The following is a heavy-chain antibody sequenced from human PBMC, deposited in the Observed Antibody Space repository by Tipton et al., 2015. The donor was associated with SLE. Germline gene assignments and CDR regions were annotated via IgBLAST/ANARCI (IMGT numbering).Heavy chain of an antibody. Sequence: QSGPEVKKPGESLKISCKGSGYKFTSYWIGWVRQMPGKGLEWMGIIYPADSDVRYSPSFQGQVTISADKSISTAYLQWDSLKASDTAIYYCARLSSSWFYWGQGTLVTVSS. J-gene: IGHJ4*02. CDR1: GYKFTSYW. D-gene: IGHD6-13*01. CDR3: ARLSSSWFY. CDR2: IYPADSDV. V-gene: IGHV5-51*03.